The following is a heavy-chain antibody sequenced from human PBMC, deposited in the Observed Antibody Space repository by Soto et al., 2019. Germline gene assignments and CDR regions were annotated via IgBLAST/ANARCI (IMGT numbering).Heavy chain of an antibody. Sequence: PSETLSLTCLVSGGSISSNDFYWSWIRQHPGKGLEWIGYIYYSGNTYYNPSLKSRVTILVDTSKNQFSLKVSSVTAADTAVYYCATSGRRGQQLATRQFAYWGQGTLVTVSS. V-gene: IGHV4-31*03. CDR1: GGSISSNDFY. J-gene: IGHJ4*02. D-gene: IGHD6-13*01. CDR2: IYYSGNT. CDR3: ATSGRRGQQLATRQFAY.